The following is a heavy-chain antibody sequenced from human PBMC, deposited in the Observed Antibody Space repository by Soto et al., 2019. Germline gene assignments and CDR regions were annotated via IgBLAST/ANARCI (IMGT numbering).Heavy chain of an antibody. Sequence: EVQLVESGGGLVQPGGSLRLSCAASGFTFSPYWMSWVRQAPGKGLEWVAIIQDDGGDEHYLEAVRGRFTISIDNAKKSLYLAMDSLRVEDTAVYYCAGGSGWISDSWGQGTLVNVSS. J-gene: IGHJ4*02. CDR1: GFTFSPYW. V-gene: IGHV3-7*05. D-gene: IGHD6-19*01. CDR2: IQDDGGDE. CDR3: AGGSGWISDS.